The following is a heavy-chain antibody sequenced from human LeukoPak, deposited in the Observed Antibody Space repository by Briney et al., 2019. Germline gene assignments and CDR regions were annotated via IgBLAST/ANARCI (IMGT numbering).Heavy chain of an antibody. J-gene: IGHJ4*02. CDR3: ARDHGSGWYAFVVY. CDR2: ISSSGTFI. D-gene: IGHD6-19*01. Sequence: GGSLRLSCAASGFTVSSNYMSWVRQAPGKGLEWVSSISSSGTFIHYADSLKGRVTISRDNAKNSMYLQMNSLRAEDTAVYYCARDHGSGWYAFVVYWGQGTLVTVSS. CDR1: GFTVSSNY. V-gene: IGHV3-21*06.